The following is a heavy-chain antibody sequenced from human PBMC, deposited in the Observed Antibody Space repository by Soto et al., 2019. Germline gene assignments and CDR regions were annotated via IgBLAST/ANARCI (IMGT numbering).Heavy chain of an antibody. CDR3: AIVLSLWFDP. CDR1: GYSFSSHW. Sequence: GESLKISCKGSGYSFSSHWIGWVRQMPGKGLEWMGIIFPGDSDTRYSPSFQGQVTISADKSISTAYLQWSSLKASDTAMYYCAIVLSLWFDPWGQGTLVTVSS. D-gene: IGHD3-16*01. J-gene: IGHJ5*02. V-gene: IGHV5-51*01. CDR2: IFPGDSDT.